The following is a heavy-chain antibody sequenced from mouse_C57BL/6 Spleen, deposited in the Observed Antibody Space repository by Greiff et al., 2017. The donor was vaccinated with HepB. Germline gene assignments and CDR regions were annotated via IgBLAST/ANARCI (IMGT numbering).Heavy chain of an antibody. Sequence: QVQLQQPGAELVMPGASVKLSCKASGYTFTSYWMHWVKQRPGQGLEWIGEIDPSDSYTNYNQKFKGKSTLTVDKSSSTAYMQLSSLTSEDSAVYYWARSLYYGSTFYAMDYCGQGTSVTVSS. J-gene: IGHJ4*01. V-gene: IGHV1-69*01. CDR3: ARSLYYGSTFYAMDY. D-gene: IGHD1-1*01. CDR2: IDPSDSYT. CDR1: GYTFTSYW.